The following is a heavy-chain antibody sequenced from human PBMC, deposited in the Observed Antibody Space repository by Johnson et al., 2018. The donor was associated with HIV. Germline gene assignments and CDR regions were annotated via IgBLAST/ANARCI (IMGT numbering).Heavy chain of an antibody. V-gene: IGHV3-13*01. CDR3: VRDRGTVVSWSDAFDM. J-gene: IGHJ3*02. D-gene: IGHD4-23*01. CDR2: IGTAGDT. CDR1: GFTFSSYW. Sequence: LGVSCAASGFTFSSYWMHWVRQATGKGLEWDSAIGTAGDTYYPGSVKGRFTISRENAKNSLYLQMNSLRAEDTAVYFCVRDRGTVVSWSDAFDMWGQGTMVTVSS.